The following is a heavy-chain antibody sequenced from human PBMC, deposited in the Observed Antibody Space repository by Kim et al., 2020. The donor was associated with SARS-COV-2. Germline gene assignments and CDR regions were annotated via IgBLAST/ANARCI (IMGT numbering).Heavy chain of an antibody. D-gene: IGHD3-10*01. J-gene: IGHJ4*02. Sequence: YPDSVHSRFPLSRDDSKYTLYLQMNRLRPEDTAVYYCARGMLRGVPDYLDYWGQGTLVTVSS. CDR3: ARGMLRGVPDYLDY. V-gene: IGHV3-30*01.